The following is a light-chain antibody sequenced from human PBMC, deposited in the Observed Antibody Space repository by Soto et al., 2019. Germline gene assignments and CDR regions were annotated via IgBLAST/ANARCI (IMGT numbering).Light chain of an antibody. CDR3: QQLNDYPYT. J-gene: IGKJ2*01. CDR2: AAS. Sequence: DIQLTQSPSFLSASVGDGVTITCRASQGISSHLAWYQQKPGKAPKLLIYAASTLQSGVPSRFSGGGSGTEFTLTISSLQPEDFATYYCQQLNDYPYTFGQGTKLEIE. CDR1: QGISSH. V-gene: IGKV1-9*01.